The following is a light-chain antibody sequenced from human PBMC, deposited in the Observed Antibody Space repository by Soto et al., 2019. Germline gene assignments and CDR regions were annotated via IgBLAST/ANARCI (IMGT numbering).Light chain of an antibody. Sequence: QSALAQPASVSGSPGQSITISCTGASGYVGTYSLVSWYQQHPGKAPKVVIYEGHKRPSGVPDRFSGSTSVNTASLTISGLQTDDEADYYCSSYTDSSNYVFGTGTKVTV. CDR3: SSYTDSSNYV. CDR2: EGH. V-gene: IGLV2-14*02. CDR1: SGYVGTYSL. J-gene: IGLJ1*01.